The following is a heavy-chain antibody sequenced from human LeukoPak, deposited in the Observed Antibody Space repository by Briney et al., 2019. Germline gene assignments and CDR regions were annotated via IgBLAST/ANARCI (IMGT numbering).Heavy chain of an antibody. CDR1: GFTFSSYA. V-gene: IGHV3-23*01. D-gene: IGHD6-13*01. J-gene: IGHJ4*02. Sequence: GGSLRLSCAASGFTFSSYAMSLVRQAPGKGLEWVSAISGSGGSTYYADSVKGRFTISRDNSKNTLYLQMNSLRAEDTAVYYCAKGSLSIAAAGKGYWGQGTLVTVSS. CDR2: ISGSGGST. CDR3: AKGSLSIAAAGKGY.